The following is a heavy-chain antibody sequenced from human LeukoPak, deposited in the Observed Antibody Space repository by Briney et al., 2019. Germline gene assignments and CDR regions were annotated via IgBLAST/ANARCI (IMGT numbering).Heavy chain of an antibody. V-gene: IGHV3-23*01. CDR2: ISGSGGST. J-gene: IGHJ3*02. CDR1: GFTFSSYA. D-gene: IGHD2-15*01. Sequence: GGSLRLSCAASGFTFSSYAMSWVRQAPGKGLEWVSAISGSGGSTYYADSVKGRFTISRDNSKNTLYLQMNSLRAEDTAVYYCANAVVVVAASRIHHAFDIWGQGTMVTVSS. CDR3: ANAVVVVAASRIHHAFDI.